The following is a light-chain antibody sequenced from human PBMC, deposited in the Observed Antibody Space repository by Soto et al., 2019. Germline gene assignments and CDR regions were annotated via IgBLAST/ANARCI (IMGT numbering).Light chain of an antibody. J-gene: IGLJ2*01. V-gene: IGLV2-23*01. CDR2: EGS. Sequence: QSALTKPASVSGSPGQSITISCTGTSSDVGSYNLVSWYQQHPGKAPKLMIYEGSKRPSGVSNRFSGSKSGNTASLTISGLQAEDEADYYCCSYAGSSLVVFGGGTKVTVL. CDR1: SSDVGSYNL. CDR3: CSYAGSSLVV.